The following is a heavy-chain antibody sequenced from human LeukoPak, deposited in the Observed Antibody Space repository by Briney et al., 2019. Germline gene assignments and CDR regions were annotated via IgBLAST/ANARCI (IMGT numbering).Heavy chain of an antibody. CDR3: ARDSLYGVVDY. V-gene: IGHV1-46*01. Sequence: ASVKVSCKTSGYTLTSYYIHWVRQAPGQGLEWMGIINPSGGSTSYAQKFQGRVTMTRDTSTSTVYMYLSSLRSEDMVVYYCARDSLYGVVDYWGQGTLVTASS. CDR2: INPSGGST. CDR1: GYTLTSYY. D-gene: IGHD4-17*01. J-gene: IGHJ4*02.